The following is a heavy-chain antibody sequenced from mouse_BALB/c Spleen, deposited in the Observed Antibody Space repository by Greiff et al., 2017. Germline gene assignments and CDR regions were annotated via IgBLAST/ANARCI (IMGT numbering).Heavy chain of an antibody. CDR1: GYTFTSYW. V-gene: IGHV1S81*02. CDR3: ARGYDLYYFDY. Sequence: QVHVKQPGAELVKPGASVKLSCKASGYTFTSYWMHWVKQRPGQGLEWIGEINPSNGRTNYNEKFKSKATLTVDKSSSTAYMQLSSLTSEDSAVYYCARGYDLYYFDYWGQGTTLTVSA. CDR2: INPSNGRT. D-gene: IGHD2-14*01. J-gene: IGHJ2*01.